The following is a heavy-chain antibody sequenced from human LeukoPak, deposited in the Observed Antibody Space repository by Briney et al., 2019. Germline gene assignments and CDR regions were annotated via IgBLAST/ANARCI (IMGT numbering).Heavy chain of an antibody. J-gene: IGHJ4*02. CDR1: GFTFSIYA. Sequence: GGSLRLSCAASGFTFSIYAMSWVRQAPGKGLELVSAISGSGGSTYYADSVKGRFTISRDNSQNPLYLQMNSLRAEDTAVYYCAKDLTAATQIFDYWGQGTLVTVSS. V-gene: IGHV3-23*01. CDR3: AKDLTAATQIFDY. D-gene: IGHD2-2*01. CDR2: ISGSGGST.